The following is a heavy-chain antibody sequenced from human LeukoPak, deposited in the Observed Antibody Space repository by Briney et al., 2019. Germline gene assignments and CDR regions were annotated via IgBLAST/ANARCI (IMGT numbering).Heavy chain of an antibody. V-gene: IGHV1-8*01. CDR1: GYTFTSYD. CDR3: ARDRRTYYDFWSGGDFDY. CDR2: MNPNSAHT. Sequence: ASVKVSCKASGYTFTSYDIHWVRQAAGHGLEWMGWMNPNSAHTGHAQKFQGRVTMTRDTSMNTAYMELSGLTSDDTAVYYCARDRRTYYDFWSGGDFDYWGQGTLVTVSS. D-gene: IGHD3-3*01. J-gene: IGHJ4*02.